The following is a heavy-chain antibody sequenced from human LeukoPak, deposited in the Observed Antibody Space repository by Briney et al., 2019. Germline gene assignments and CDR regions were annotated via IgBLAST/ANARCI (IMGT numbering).Heavy chain of an antibody. J-gene: IGHJ4*02. V-gene: IGHV3-53*01. D-gene: IGHD4-23*01. CDR3: ARDYGGSSPFDY. CDR1: GFTVSNNY. CDR2: IYSNSGT. Sequence: GGSLRLSCAASGFTVSNNYMSWVRQAPGKGLEWVSVIYSNSGTYYADSVKGRFTISRDNAKNSLYLQMNSLRAEDTAVYYCARDYGGSSPFDYWGQGTLVTVSS.